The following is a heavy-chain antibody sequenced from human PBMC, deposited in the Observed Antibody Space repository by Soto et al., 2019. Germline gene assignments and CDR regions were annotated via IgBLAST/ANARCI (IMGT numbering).Heavy chain of an antibody. Sequence: PXATLSLTCTVSGGSISSNSYYWGWIRQPPGKGLEWIGSIYYSGSTYYNPSLKSRVTISVDTSKNQFSLKLSSVTAADTAVYHCARRVPYSSNWYFDYWGQGTLVTVSS. D-gene: IGHD6-13*01. CDR1: GGSISSNSYY. J-gene: IGHJ4*02. CDR2: IYYSGST. V-gene: IGHV4-39*01. CDR3: ARRVPYSSNWYFDY.